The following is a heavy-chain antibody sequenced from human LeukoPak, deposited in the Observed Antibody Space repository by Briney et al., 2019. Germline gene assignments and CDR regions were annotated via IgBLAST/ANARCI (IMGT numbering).Heavy chain of an antibody. CDR1: GFTVSSNY. Sequence: GRSLRLSCAASGFTVSSNYMSWVRQAPGKGLEWVSVIYSGGSTYYADSVKGRFTISRDNSKNTLYLQMNSLRAEDTAVYYCARDSTYYDILTGYIPGAFDIWGQGTMVTVSS. V-gene: IGHV3-66*01. CDR3: ARDSTYYDILTGYIPGAFDI. D-gene: IGHD3-9*01. J-gene: IGHJ3*02. CDR2: IYSGGST.